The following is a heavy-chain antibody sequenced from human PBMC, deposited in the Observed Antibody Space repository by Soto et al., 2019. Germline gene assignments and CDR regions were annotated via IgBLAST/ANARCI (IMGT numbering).Heavy chain of an antibody. CDR1: GYTFTSYG. CDR2: ISAYNGNT. V-gene: IGHV1-18*01. J-gene: IGHJ4*02. CDR3: ARGRKDYYDSSGYVAY. D-gene: IGHD3-22*01. Sequence: ASVKVSCKASGYTFTSYGISWVRQAPGQGLEWMGWISAYNGNTNYAQKLQGRVTMTTDTSTSTAYMELSSLRSEDTAVYYCARGRKDYYDSSGYVAYWGQGTLVTVSS.